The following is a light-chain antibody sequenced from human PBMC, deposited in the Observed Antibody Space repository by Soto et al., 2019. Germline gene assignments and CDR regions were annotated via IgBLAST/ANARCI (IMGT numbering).Light chain of an antibody. V-gene: IGKV4-1*01. CDR2: WAS. CDR3: QQYHSTPYT. J-gene: IGKJ2*01. Sequence: DIVMTQSPDSLAMSLGERATINCKSSQSVLYSFNNNNYLAWYQQKQGQPPKLLIYWASTRDSGVPDRFSGRGSGTDFTLTSRSLQAEDVAVYYCQQYHSTPYTFGQGTKLEIK. CDR1: QSVLYSFNNNNY.